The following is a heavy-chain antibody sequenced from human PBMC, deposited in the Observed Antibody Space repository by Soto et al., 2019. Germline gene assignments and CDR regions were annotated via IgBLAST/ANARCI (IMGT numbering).Heavy chain of an antibody. D-gene: IGHD3-10*01. CDR3: VRGDVFDI. J-gene: IGHJ3*02. CDR1: NGSIKGYY. V-gene: IGHV4-4*07. Sequence: PSETLSLTCTVSNGSIKGYYWSWVRQAAGKGLEWIGRTYSSGNTNYSPSLKGRVTMSVDTLQNHFSLKVTSVTAADTAMYYCVRGDVFDIWGLGTMVTVS. CDR2: TYSSGNT.